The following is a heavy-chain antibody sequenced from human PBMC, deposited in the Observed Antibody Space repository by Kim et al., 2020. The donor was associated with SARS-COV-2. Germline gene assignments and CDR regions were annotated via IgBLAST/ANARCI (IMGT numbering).Heavy chain of an antibody. Sequence: SETLSLTCTVSGASITTYYWSWIRQPPGKVLEWIGYISYSGTTIYNPSLKSRVTISRDTSKNQFSLNLNSVTAADTAVYYCARHADFGTGCIAYWGQGTLVAVSS. CDR2: ISYSGTT. D-gene: IGHD3-10*01. V-gene: IGHV4-59*08. CDR1: GASITTYY. CDR3: ARHADFGTGCIAY. J-gene: IGHJ4*02.